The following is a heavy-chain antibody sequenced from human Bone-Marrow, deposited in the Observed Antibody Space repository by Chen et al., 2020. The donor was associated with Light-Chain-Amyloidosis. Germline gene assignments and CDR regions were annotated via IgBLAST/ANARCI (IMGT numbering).Heavy chain of an antibody. Sequence: QVQLVQSGAEVKKPGSSVKVSCRTSGGTFSSFPISWVRQAPGQGLEGVGGVIPILDTPTYAQKFQGRVTITADDSTSTAYMELRSLTSEDTAVYFCARVPRVLAAHALDIWGQGTIVSVSS. V-gene: IGHV1-69*01. J-gene: IGHJ3*02. CDR1: GGTFSSFP. CDR3: ARVPRVLAAHALDI. CDR2: VIPILDTP. D-gene: IGHD2-15*01.